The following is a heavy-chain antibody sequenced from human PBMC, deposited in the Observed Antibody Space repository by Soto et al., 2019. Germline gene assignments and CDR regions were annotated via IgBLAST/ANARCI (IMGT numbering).Heavy chain of an antibody. CDR2: ISNNGINK. CDR3: ARVIRADSTSSNFYYYSGLDV. CDR1: GFTFSTYG. J-gene: IGHJ6*02. D-gene: IGHD6-6*01. V-gene: IGHV3-30*03. Sequence: GGSLRLSCAASGFTFSTYGMHWVRQAPGKGLEWLAVISNNGINKYYADSVKGRFTISRDNSKDTLFLQMNSLRGEDTAIYYCARVIRADSTSSNFYYYSGLDVWGQGTTLPISS.